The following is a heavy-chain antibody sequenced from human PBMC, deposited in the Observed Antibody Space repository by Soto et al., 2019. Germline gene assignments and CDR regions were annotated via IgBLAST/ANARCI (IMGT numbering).Heavy chain of an antibody. Sequence: GGSLRLSCAASGFTFSSYGMHWVRQAPGKGLEWVAVISYDGSNKYYADSVKGRFTISRDNSKNTLYLQMNSLRAEDTAVYYCAKGSDAFDIWGQGTMVTVSS. V-gene: IGHV3-30*18. CDR1: GFTFSSYG. CDR3: AKGSDAFDI. CDR2: ISYDGSNK. J-gene: IGHJ3*02.